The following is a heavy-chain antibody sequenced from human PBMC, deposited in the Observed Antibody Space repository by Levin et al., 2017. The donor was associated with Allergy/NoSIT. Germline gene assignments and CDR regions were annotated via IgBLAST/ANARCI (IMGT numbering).Heavy chain of an antibody. V-gene: IGHV3-30-3*01. CDR1: GFTFSSYA. J-gene: IGHJ4*02. CDR3: ARSPRLRYFDWWGYYFDY. CDR2: ISYDGSNK. D-gene: IGHD3-9*01. Sequence: GGSLRLSCAASGFTFSSYAMHWVRQAPGKGLEWVAVISYDGSNKYYADSVKGRFTISRDNSKNTLYLQMNSLRAEDTAVYYCARSPRLRYFDWWGYYFDYWGQGTLVTVSS.